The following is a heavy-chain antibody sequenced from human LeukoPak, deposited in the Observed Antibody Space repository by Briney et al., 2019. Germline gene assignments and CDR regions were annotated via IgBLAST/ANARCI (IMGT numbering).Heavy chain of an antibody. CDR2: ISYDGSNK. D-gene: IGHD2-21*02. Sequence: GGSLRLSCAASGFTFSSYGMHWVRQAPGKGLEWVAVISYDGSNKYYADSVKGRFTISRDNSKNTLYLQMNSLRAEDTAVYYCAKDYCGGDCYPFDYWGQGTPVTVSS. J-gene: IGHJ4*02. V-gene: IGHV3-30*18. CDR3: AKDYCGGDCYPFDY. CDR1: GFTFSSYG.